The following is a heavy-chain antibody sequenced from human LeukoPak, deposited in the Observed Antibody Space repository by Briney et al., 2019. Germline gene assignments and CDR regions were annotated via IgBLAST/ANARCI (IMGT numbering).Heavy chain of an antibody. D-gene: IGHD2-2*01. J-gene: IGHJ6*03. CDR2: VSGADGTT. CDR3: AKHWSYCSTTSCFFNYYYYYMDV. V-gene: IGHV3-23*01. Sequence: GSLRLSCAASGFTFSAYGMSWVRQSPRKGLEWVSGVSGADGTTYYADSVKGRFTISRDNSKSTLYLQMNNLRAEDTAVYYCAKHWSYCSTTSCFFNYYYYYMDVWAKGPRSPSP. CDR1: GFTFSAYG.